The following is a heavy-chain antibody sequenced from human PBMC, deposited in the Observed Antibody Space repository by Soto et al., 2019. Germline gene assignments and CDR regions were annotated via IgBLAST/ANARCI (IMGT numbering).Heavy chain of an antibody. Sequence: PSETLSLTCSVSGGSISSRTYYWGWIRQPPGKGLEWIGSISYSGSTYYNPSLKSRVTISVDTSKNQFSLDLSSVTAADTAVYYCARGYCTGTRCYREGLGWFDPWGQGTLVTVSS. CDR3: ARGYCTGTRCYREGLGWFDP. CDR2: ISYSGST. J-gene: IGHJ5*02. V-gene: IGHV4-39*01. D-gene: IGHD2-2*01. CDR1: GGSISSRTYY.